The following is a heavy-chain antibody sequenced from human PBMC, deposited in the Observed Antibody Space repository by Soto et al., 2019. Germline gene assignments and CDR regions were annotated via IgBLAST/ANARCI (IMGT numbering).Heavy chain of an antibody. Sequence: QVQLVESGGGVVQPGRSLRLSCAASGFTFSSYAMHWVRQAPGKGLEWVAVISYDGSNKYYADSVKGRFTISRDNSKNTLYLQMNSLRAEDTAVYYCARERVGGWYGGDFDYWGQGTLVTVSS. CDR2: ISYDGSNK. D-gene: IGHD6-19*01. CDR3: ARERVGGWYGGDFDY. V-gene: IGHV3-30-3*01. J-gene: IGHJ4*02. CDR1: GFTFSSYA.